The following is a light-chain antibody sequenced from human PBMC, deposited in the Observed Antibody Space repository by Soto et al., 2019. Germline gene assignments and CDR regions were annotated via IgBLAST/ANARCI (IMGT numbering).Light chain of an antibody. Sequence: IQMTQSPSSLSASVGDRVTITCRASQPVGTWVAWYQQKGERAPRPLMYAASTLETGVPSRFSGSASGTDFTLTISSLQPEDFATYYCQQYNSYPLTFGPGTTVDFK. V-gene: IGKV1D-16*01. J-gene: IGKJ3*01. CDR3: QQYNSYPLT. CDR2: AAS. CDR1: QPVGTW.